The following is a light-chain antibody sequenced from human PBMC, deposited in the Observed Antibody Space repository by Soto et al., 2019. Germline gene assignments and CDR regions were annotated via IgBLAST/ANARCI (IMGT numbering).Light chain of an antibody. V-gene: IGKV3-15*01. CDR2: DAS. J-gene: IGKJ3*01. CDR1: QSVRNN. CDR3: QQYTYWPPT. Sequence: EIVMTQSPPTLSVSPGERATLSCRASQSVRNNLAWYQQKPGQAPRLLISDASARATGVPARFSGSGSGTEFTLTISSLQSEDFAVYSCQQYTYWPPTFGPGTKVEIK.